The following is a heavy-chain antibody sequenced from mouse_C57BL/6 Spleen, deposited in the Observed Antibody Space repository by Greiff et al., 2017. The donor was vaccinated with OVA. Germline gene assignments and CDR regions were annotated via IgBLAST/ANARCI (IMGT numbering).Heavy chain of an antibody. D-gene: IGHD2-3*01. CDR3: ARSGYDGYYGPYYYAMDY. V-gene: IGHV1-19*01. CDR1: GYTFTDYY. Sequence: EVQLQQSGPVLVKPGASVKMSCKASGYTFTDYYMNWVKQSHGKSLEWIGVINPYNGGTSYNQKFKGKATLTVDKSSSTAYMELNSLTSEDSAVYYCARSGYDGYYGPYYYAMDYWGQGTSVTVSS. CDR2: INPYNGGT. J-gene: IGHJ4*01.